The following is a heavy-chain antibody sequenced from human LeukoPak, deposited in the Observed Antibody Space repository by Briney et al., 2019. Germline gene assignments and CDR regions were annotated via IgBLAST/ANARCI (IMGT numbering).Heavy chain of an antibody. V-gene: IGHV3-48*02. J-gene: IGHJ4*02. Sequence: PGGSLRLSCAAPGFTFSTYSMSWVRQAPGKGLEWVSYISSTSSTIYYADSVKGRFTISRDNAKNLLYLQMNSLRDEDTAVYYCARSGNYDCWGQGTLVTVSS. CDR1: GFTFSTYS. CDR2: ISSTSSTI. D-gene: IGHD1-1*01. CDR3: ARSGNYDC.